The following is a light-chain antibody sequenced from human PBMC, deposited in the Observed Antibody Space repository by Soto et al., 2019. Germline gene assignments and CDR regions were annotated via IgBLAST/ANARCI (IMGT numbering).Light chain of an antibody. Sequence: ETVLTQSPGTLSLSPGERATLSCRASQSVSSNYLAWYQHIPGQAPRLLIYGASTRATGIPDRFSGSGSGTDVSLTISRLEPEDFAVYYCRQFDRALPSWTFGQGTKVE. V-gene: IGKV3-20*01. CDR1: QSVSSNY. CDR2: GAS. J-gene: IGKJ1*01. CDR3: RQFDRALPSWT.